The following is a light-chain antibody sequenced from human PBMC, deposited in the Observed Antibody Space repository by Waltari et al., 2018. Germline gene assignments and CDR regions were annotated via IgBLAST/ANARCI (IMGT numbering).Light chain of an antibody. CDR2: VFSNGPR. CDR3: QTWGVGTWV. Sequence: QLVVTQSPSASASPGVSVKLTCTLSSGHSSYAIAWHQQQPQQGPRFLIKVFSNGPRIMGDGIPDPSSASTSGAARYLIISSLQSEDEPDYCCQTWGVGTWVFGGGTKLTVL. V-gene: IGLV4-69*01. CDR1: SGHSSYA. J-gene: IGLJ3*02.